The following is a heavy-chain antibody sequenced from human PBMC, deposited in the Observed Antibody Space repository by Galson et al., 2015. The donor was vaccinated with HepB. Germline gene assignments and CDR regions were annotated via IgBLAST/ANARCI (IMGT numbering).Heavy chain of an antibody. CDR3: ARSMRKIVVVVAAIPNWFDP. CDR1: GYTFTGYY. D-gene: IGHD2-15*01. J-gene: IGHJ5*02. V-gene: IGHV1-2*06. CDR2: INPNSGGT. Sequence: SVTVSCKASGYTFTGYYMHWVRQAPGQGLEWMGRINPNSGGTNYAQKFQGRVTMTRDTSISTAYMELSRLRSDDTAVYYCARSMRKIVVVVAAIPNWFDPWGQGTLVTVSS.